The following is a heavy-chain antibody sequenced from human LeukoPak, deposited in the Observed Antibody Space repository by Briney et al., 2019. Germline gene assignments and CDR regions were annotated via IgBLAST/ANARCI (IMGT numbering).Heavy chain of an antibody. CDR3: ARDPYYDILTATPQPPGI. CDR2: ISGSGGST. V-gene: IGHV3-23*01. CDR1: GFTFSSYA. D-gene: IGHD3-9*01. J-gene: IGHJ3*02. Sequence: PGGSPRLSCAASGFTFSSYAMSWVRQAPGKGLEWVSAISGSGGSTYYADSVKGRFTISRDNSKNTLYLQMNSLRAEDTAVYYCARDPYYDILTATPQPPGIWGQGTMVTVSS.